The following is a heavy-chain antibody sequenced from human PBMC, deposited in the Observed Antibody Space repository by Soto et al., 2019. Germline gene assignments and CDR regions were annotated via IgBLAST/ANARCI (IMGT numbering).Heavy chain of an antibody. D-gene: IGHD6-19*01. CDR3: AKQGGPAVAGNYFDY. V-gene: IGHV3-23*01. CDR1: GFTSSSYA. CDR2: ISGSGGST. Sequence: GGSLRLSCAASGFTSSSYAMSWVRQAPGKGLEWVSAISGSGGSTYYADSVKGRFTISRDNSKNTLYLQMNSLRAEDTAVYYCAKQGGPAVAGNYFDYWGQGTLVTVSS. J-gene: IGHJ4*02.